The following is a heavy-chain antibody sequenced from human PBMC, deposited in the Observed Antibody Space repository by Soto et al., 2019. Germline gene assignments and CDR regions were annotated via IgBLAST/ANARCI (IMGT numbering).Heavy chain of an antibody. CDR2: INPNSGGT. V-gene: IGHV1-2*02. D-gene: IGHD6-6*01. J-gene: IGHJ5*02. Sequence: QVQLVQSGAEVKKPGASVKVSCKASGYTFTGYYMHWVRQAPGQGLEWMGWINPNSGGTNYAQKFQGGVTMTRDTSISTAYMELSRLRSDDTAVYYCARDRGSSSSGKYWFDPWGQGTLVTVSS. CDR3: ARDRGSSSSGKYWFDP. CDR1: GYTFTGYY.